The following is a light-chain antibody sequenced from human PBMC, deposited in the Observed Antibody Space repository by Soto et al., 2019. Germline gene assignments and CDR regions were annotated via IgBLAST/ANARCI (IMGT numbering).Light chain of an antibody. V-gene: IGKV1-6*01. CDR1: QDISKD. CDR3: LQDHDDTRT. J-gene: IGKJ1*01. Sequence: AIQMTQSPTSLSASVGDRVIITCRASQDISKDLGWYQQKPGKAPKFLIYSATSTQSGVPSTFSGSGFGTDFTLTIRSLQPEVFAIYYSLQDHDDTRTFGQGTKVEF. CDR2: SAT.